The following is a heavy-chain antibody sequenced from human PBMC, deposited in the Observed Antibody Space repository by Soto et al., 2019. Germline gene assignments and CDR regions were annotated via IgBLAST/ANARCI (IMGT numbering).Heavy chain of an antibody. Sequence: GASVKVSCKASGYTFTSYYMHWVRQAPGQGLEWMGIINPSGGSTSYAQKFQGRVTMTRDTSTSTVYMELSSLRSEDTAVYYCARGFQISELVHPSGPDYWGQGTLVTVSS. CDR3: ARGFQISELVHPSGPDY. CDR2: INPSGGST. J-gene: IGHJ4*02. D-gene: IGHD6-6*01. V-gene: IGHV1-46*03. CDR1: GYTFTSYY.